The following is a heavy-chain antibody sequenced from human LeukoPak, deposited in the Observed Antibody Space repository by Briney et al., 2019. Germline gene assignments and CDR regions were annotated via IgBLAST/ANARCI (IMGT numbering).Heavy chain of an antibody. D-gene: IGHD3-9*01. J-gene: IGHJ4*02. Sequence: GRSLRLSCAASGFTFSSYGMHWVRQAPGKGLEWVAVISYDGSNKYYADSVKGRFTISRDNSKNTLYLQMNSLRAEDTAVYYCAKDFGGVWTILTGYFDYWGQGTLVTVSS. CDR1: GFTFSSYG. CDR3: AKDFGGVWTILTGYFDY. CDR2: ISYDGSNK. V-gene: IGHV3-30*18.